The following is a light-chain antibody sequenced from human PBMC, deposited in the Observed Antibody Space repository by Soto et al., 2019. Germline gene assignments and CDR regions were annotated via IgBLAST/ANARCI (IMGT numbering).Light chain of an antibody. J-gene: IGLJ2*01. Sequence: QLVLTQPPSASGTPGQRVTMSCSGRSSNIGSNFVYWYQQLPGTAPQLLIYRNNQRPSGVPDRFSGSKSGTSASLAISGLRSEDEADYYCAAWDDSLSGVVFGGGTKVTVL. CDR2: RNN. CDR1: SSNIGSNF. V-gene: IGLV1-47*01. CDR3: AAWDDSLSGVV.